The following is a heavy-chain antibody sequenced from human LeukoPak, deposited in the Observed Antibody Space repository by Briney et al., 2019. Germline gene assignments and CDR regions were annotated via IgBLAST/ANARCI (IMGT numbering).Heavy chain of an antibody. CDR3: AKDDGSGIAAAGGLFDY. D-gene: IGHD6-13*01. CDR2: ISWNSGSI. CDR1: GFTFDDYA. Sequence: FLRLSCAASGFTFDDYAMHWVRQAPGKGLEWVSGISWNSGSIGYADSVKGRFTISRDNAKNSLYLQMNSLRAEDTALYYCAKDDGSGIAAAGGLFDYWGQGTLVTVSS. V-gene: IGHV3-9*01. J-gene: IGHJ4*02.